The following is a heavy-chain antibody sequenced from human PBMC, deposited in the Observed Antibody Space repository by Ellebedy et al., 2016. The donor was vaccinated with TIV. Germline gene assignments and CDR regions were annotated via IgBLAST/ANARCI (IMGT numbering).Heavy chain of an antibody. CDR2: ISGAGDNT. Sequence: GGSLRLSCAASGFTFSSFAMHWVRQDPGKGLEWLSVISGAGDNTYNADSVKGRFTITIDNSKNQLFLQMNSLRAEDTAVYYCAKGSSSGFNYDRVGFQYWGQGTLVTVSS. J-gene: IGHJ4*02. V-gene: IGHV3-23*01. D-gene: IGHD3-22*01. CDR3: AKGSSSGFNYDRVGFQY. CDR1: GFTFSSFA.